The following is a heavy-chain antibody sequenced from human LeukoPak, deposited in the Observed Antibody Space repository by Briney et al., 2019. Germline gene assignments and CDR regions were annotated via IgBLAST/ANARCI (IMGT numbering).Heavy chain of an antibody. J-gene: IGHJ5*02. Sequence: PSETLSLTCAVYGGSFSSYYWSWIRQPPGKGLEWIGYIYYSGSTNYNPSLKSRVTISVDTSKNQFSLKLSSVTAADTAVYYCARAEDPLGDFDPWGQGTLVTVSS. CDR1: GGSFSSYY. CDR2: IYYSGST. V-gene: IGHV4-59*01. CDR3: ARAEDPLGDFDP. D-gene: IGHD3-16*01.